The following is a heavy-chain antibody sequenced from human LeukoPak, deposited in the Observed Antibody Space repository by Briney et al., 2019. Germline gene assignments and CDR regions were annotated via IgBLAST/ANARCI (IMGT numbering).Heavy chain of an antibody. CDR2: IYTTGTT. CDR3: ARQGYTASYYFLDY. J-gene: IGHJ4*02. V-gene: IGHV4-4*07. D-gene: IGHD3-10*01. Sequence: SETLPLTCTVSGGSIRSYYWGWVRQPAGKGLEWIGRIYTTGTTNYNPSLKSRLTMSVDTSKNQFSLNLRSVIAADTAVYYCARQGYTASYYFLDYWSQGTLVTVSS. CDR1: GGSIRSYY.